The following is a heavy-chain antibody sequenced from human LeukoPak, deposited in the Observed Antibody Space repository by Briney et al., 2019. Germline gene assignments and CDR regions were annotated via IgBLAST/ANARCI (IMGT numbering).Heavy chain of an antibody. V-gene: IGHV3-23*01. CDR2: ISGSGGST. CDR1: GFTFSSYG. J-gene: IGHJ4*02. D-gene: IGHD3-10*01. Sequence: GGSLRLSCAASGFTFSSYGMTWVRQAPGKELEWVSGISGSGGSTYYADSVKGRFTISRDNSKSTLYLQMSSLRAEDTAIYYCAKAGFAEWFGDNYFDYWGQGTLVTVSS. CDR3: AKAGFAEWFGDNYFDY.